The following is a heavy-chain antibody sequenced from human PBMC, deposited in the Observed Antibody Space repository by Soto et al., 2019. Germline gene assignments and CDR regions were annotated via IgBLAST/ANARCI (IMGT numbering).Heavy chain of an antibody. CDR1: GFTFSSYA. D-gene: IGHD4-17*01. Sequence: PWGSLRLSCSASGFTFSSYAMHWVRQAPGKGLEYVSAISSNGGSTYYADSVKGRFTISRDNSKNTLYLQMSSLRAEDTAVYYCVKDTVAAYFDYWGQGTLVTVSS. J-gene: IGHJ4*02. CDR2: ISSNGGST. CDR3: VKDTVAAYFDY. V-gene: IGHV3-64D*06.